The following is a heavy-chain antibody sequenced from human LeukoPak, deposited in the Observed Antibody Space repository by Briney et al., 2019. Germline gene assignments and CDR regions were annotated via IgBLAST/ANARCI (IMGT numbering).Heavy chain of an antibody. D-gene: IGHD3-3*01. J-gene: IGHJ4*02. CDR2: IYWNDDK. Sequence: SGPTLVKPTQTLTLTCTFSGFSLSTSGVGVGWIHQPPGKALEWLALIYWNDDKRYSPSLKSRLTITKDTSKNQVVLTMTNMDPVDTATYYCARKTSRLLEWLLVPYYFDYWGQGTLVTVSS. CDR1: GFSLSTSGVG. V-gene: IGHV2-5*01. CDR3: ARKTSRLLEWLLVPYYFDY.